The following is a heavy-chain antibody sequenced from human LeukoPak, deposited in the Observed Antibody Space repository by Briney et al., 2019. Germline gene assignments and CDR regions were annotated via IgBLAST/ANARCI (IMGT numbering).Heavy chain of an antibody. V-gene: IGHV1-2*06. Sequence: ASVKVSCKASGYTFTGYYMHWVRQAPGQGLEWMGRINPNSGGTNYAQKFQGRVTMTRDTSISTAYIELSRLRSDDTAVYYCATLVEYSSSSNAFDIWGQGTMVTVSS. CDR2: INPNSGGT. CDR3: ATLVEYSSSSNAFDI. J-gene: IGHJ3*02. CDR1: GYTFTGYY. D-gene: IGHD6-6*01.